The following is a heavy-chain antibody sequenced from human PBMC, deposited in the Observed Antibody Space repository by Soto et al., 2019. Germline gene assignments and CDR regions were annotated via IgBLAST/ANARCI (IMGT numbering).Heavy chain of an antibody. D-gene: IGHD2-15*01. V-gene: IGHV3-64*02. Sequence: ESGEGLVQPGGSLRLSCAASGFTFSSYNIHWIRQAPGKGLEFVSAISRSGDRTYYADSVKGRFTITRDNSKNTVWLPMGSLRAEDIAVYYCARARCSSGQCYYFDYWGRGALVSVSS. J-gene: IGHJ4*02. CDR1: GFTFSSYN. CDR2: ISRSGDRT. CDR3: ARARCSSGQCYYFDY.